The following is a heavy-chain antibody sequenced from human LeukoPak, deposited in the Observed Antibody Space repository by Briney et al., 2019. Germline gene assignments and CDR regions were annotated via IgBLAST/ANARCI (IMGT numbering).Heavy chain of an antibody. J-gene: IGHJ4*02. CDR1: GGSISSGNYY. D-gene: IGHD3-22*01. CDR3: ARADYYGSSAYPY. Sequence: PSQTLSLTCTVSGGSISSGNYYWTWIRQHPGKGLEWIGYIYYSGTTFYNPSLKSRVTISIDTSKNQFSLKLTSVTAADTAVYYCARADYYGSSAYPYWGRGTLVTVSS. V-gene: IGHV4-31*03. CDR2: IYYSGTT.